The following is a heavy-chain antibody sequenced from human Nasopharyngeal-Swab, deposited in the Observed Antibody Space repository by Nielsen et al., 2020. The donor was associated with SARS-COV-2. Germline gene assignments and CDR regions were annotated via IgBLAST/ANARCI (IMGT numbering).Heavy chain of an antibody. V-gene: IGHV3-48*01. D-gene: IGHD6-19*01. Sequence: GESLKISCAASGFTFSSYSMNWVRQAPGKGLEWVSYISSSSSTIYYADSVKGRFTISRDNAKNSLYLQMNSLRPEDTALYYCAKLGAQGAVADHFDSWGHGTLVTVSS. J-gene: IGHJ4*01. CDR2: ISSSSSTI. CDR1: GFTFSSYS. CDR3: AKLGAQGAVADHFDS.